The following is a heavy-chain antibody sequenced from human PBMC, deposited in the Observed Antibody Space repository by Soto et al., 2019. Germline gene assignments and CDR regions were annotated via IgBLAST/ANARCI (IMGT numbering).Heavy chain of an antibody. V-gene: IGHV3-66*01. D-gene: IGHD3-16*01. J-gene: IGHJ5*02. CDR3: AREGRGNWFDP. CDR2: MYSGGTT. Sequence: EVQVVESGGGLVQPGGSLRLSCVATGFTVDSNYIGWVRQAPGKGLEWVAVMYSGGTTHYADSVKDRFTVSRDTSRNTLYLQMNSLRLDDTAVYYCAREGRGNWFDPWGQGTLVTVSS. CDR1: GFTVDSNY.